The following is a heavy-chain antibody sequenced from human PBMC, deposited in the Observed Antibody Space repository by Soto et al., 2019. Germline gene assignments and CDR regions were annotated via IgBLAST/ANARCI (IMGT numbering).Heavy chain of an antibody. V-gene: IGHV3-23*01. J-gene: IGHJ4*02. CDR3: ARGISSTDY. Sequence: GASLRLSCAASVFTFSNYAMIWVRQAPGKGLEWVSGITGGGTYYADSVKGRFTISRDNSKNTLYLQMNSLRAEDTAVYYCARGISSTDYWGRGTPVTVSS. CDR2: ITGGGT. CDR1: VFTFSNYA. D-gene: IGHD6-6*01.